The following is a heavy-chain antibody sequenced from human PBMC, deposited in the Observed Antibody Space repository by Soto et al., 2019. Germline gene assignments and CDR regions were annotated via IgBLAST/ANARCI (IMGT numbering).Heavy chain of an antibody. CDR2: IISIFGTA. Sequence: QVQLVQSGAEVKKPGTSVKVSCKVSGGTFSSYAISWVRQAPGQGLEWMGEIISIFGTAMYAQKFQGRVTIIADESASTAYMAVSSLRSDDTAVYYCARGGKERFRGSGMDVWGQGTTVTVSS. D-gene: IGHD1-1*01. J-gene: IGHJ6*02. CDR3: ARGGKERFRGSGMDV. V-gene: IGHV1-69*01. CDR1: GGTFSSYA.